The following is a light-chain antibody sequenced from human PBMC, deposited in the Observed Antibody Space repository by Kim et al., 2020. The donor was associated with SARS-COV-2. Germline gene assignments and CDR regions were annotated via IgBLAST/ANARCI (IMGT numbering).Light chain of an antibody. V-gene: IGKV3-11*01. CDR3: QQRSNWPPRYT. Sequence: SPGERATHSCWASQNVSGYLAWYQMKPGQAPRLLNYDASNRATGIPARFSGSGSGTDFTLTISSLEPEDFAVYYCQQRSNWPPRYTFGQGTKLEI. CDR1: QNVSGY. CDR2: DAS. J-gene: IGKJ2*01.